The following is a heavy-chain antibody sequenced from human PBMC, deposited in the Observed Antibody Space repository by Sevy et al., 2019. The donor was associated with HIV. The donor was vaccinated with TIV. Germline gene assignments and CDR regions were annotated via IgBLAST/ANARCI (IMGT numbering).Heavy chain of an antibody. Sequence: GGSLRLSCAASGFTVSSNYMSWVRQAQGKGREWVSVIYSDGNTYYADSVKGRFTISRDNSKNTLYLQMNSLRAEDTAVYYCARGLILEWSWYGMDVWGQGTTVTVSS. CDR2: IYSDGNT. J-gene: IGHJ6*02. CDR3: ARGLILEWSWYGMDV. V-gene: IGHV3-53*01. D-gene: IGHD3-3*01. CDR1: GFTVSSNY.